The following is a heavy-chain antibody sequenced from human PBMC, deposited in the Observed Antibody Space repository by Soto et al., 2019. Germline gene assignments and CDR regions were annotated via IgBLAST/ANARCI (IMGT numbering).Heavy chain of an antibody. J-gene: IGHJ1*01. CDR2: IYYSGTT. CDR1: GGSISNTNDY. Sequence: SSETLSLTCNVSGGSISNTNDYWGWVRQPPGKGLEWIGSIYYSGTTYFNPSLKSRVTISVDTSKNQFSLRVTAVTAADTAVYYCARLASSWIRAAYFQDWGQGFLVTVSS. CDR3: ARLASSWIRAAYFQD. D-gene: IGHD6-13*01. V-gene: IGHV4-39*01.